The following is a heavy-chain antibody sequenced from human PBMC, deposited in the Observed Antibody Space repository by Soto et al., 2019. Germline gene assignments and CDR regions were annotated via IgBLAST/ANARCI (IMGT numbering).Heavy chain of an antibody. Sequence: QVQLVQSGAEVKKPGSSVKVSCKASGGTFSSYAISWVRQAPGQGLEWMGGIIPIFGTANYAQKFQGRVTITAEESTSTAYMELSSLRSEDTAVYYCATDTHCSSTSCYTPRGMDVWGQGTTVTVSS. J-gene: IGHJ6*02. CDR2: IIPIFGTA. V-gene: IGHV1-69*01. CDR3: ATDTHCSSTSCYTPRGMDV. D-gene: IGHD2-2*02. CDR1: GGTFSSYA.